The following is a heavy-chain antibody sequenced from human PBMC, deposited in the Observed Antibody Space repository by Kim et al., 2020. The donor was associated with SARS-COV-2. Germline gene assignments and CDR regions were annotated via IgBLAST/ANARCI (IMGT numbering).Heavy chain of an antibody. Sequence: GWSLRLSCAASGFTFSSYTINWVRQAPGKGLEWVSSISGSSSDINTTDSAKGRFSITRDNTQNSLYLQINSLRAEDKATYYCAITPTETTQGDYWRHGT. D-gene: IGHD4-17*01. CDR2: ISGSSSDI. J-gene: IGHJ4*01. CDR3: AITPTETTQGDY. V-gene: IGHV3-21*04. CDR1: GFTFSSYT.